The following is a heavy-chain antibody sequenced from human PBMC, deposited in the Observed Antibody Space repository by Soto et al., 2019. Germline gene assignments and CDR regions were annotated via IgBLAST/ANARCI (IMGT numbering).Heavy chain of an antibody. D-gene: IGHD2-2*01. CDR1: GFTFSNAW. Sequence: GGSLRLSCAASGFTFSNAWMNWVRQAPGKGLEWVGRIKSKTDGWTTDYAAPVKGRFTISRDDSKNTLYLQMNSLKTEDTAVYYCTTSVCGSSTSCSVGYYGMDVWGQGTTVTVSS. V-gene: IGHV3-15*07. CDR2: IKSKTDGWTT. J-gene: IGHJ6*02. CDR3: TTSVCGSSTSCSVGYYGMDV.